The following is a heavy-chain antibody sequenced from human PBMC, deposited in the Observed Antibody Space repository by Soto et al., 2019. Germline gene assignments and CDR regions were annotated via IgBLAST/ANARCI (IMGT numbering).Heavy chain of an antibody. V-gene: IGHV4-59*01. CDR1: GGSISSYY. J-gene: IGHJ4*02. CDR2: IYYSGST. Sequence: PSETLSLTCTVSGGSISSYYWSWIRQPPGKGLEWIGYIYYSGSTNYNPSLKSRVTISVDTSKNQFSLKLSSVTAADTAVYYCARVGYSYGLYALAGSYYFDYWGQGTLVTVSS. CDR3: ARVGYSYGLYALAGSYYFDY. D-gene: IGHD5-18*01.